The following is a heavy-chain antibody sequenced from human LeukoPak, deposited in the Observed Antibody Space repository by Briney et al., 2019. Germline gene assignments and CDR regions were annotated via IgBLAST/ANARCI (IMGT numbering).Heavy chain of an antibody. J-gene: IGHJ4*02. CDR2: IGTAGDT. D-gene: IGHD6-13*01. CDR3: ARAAAGNFVDY. CDR1: GFTFSSYD. V-gene: IGHV3-13*04. Sequence: PEGSLRLSCAASGFTFSSYDMHWVRQATGKGLEWVSAIGTAGDTYYPGSVKGRFTISRENAKNSLYLQMNSLRAGDTAVYYCARAAAGNFVDYWGQGTLVTVSS.